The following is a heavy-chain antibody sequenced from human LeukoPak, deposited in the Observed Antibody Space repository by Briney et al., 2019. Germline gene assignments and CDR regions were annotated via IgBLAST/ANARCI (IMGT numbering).Heavy chain of an antibody. CDR3: ARDAAGYYGMDV. CDR2: INPNSGGT. J-gene: IGHJ6*02. Sequence: ASVKVSCKASGYTFTGYYMHWERQAPGQGLEWMGWINPNSGGTNYAQKFQGWVTMTRDTSISTAYMELSRLRSDDTAVYYCARDAAGYYGMDVWGQGTTVTVSS. V-gene: IGHV1-2*04. CDR1: GYTFTGYY.